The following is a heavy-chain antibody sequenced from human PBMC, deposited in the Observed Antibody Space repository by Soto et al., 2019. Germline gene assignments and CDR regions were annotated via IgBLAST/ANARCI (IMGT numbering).Heavy chain of an antibody. CDR3: VLGGFFSGPDCHDDGNENGYAP. CDR2: IYPGDSDT. J-gene: IGHJ5*02. CDR1: GYTFTKYW. D-gene: IGHD3-16*01. Sequence: GESLKISCKASGYTFTKYWIGWVRQKPGKGLEWMGIIYPGDSDTRYSPSFQGQVTISADKSITTAFLQWSSLKASDTAMYYCVLGGFFSGPDCHDDGNENGYAPWGQGTLVTVS. V-gene: IGHV5-51*01.